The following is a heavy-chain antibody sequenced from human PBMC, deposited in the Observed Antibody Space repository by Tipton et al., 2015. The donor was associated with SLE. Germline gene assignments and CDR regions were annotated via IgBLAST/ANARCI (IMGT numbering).Heavy chain of an antibody. Sequence: TLSLTCAVSGYSISSGYYWGWIRQPPGKGLEWIGSIYHSGSTNYNPSLKSRVTISVDTSTNQFSLKLSSVTAADTAVYYCARVPYYDYGDEMYAFDIWGQGTMVTVSS. CDR2: IYHSGST. V-gene: IGHV4-38-2*01. CDR1: GYSISSGYY. CDR3: ARVPYYDYGDEMYAFDI. D-gene: IGHD4-17*01. J-gene: IGHJ3*02.